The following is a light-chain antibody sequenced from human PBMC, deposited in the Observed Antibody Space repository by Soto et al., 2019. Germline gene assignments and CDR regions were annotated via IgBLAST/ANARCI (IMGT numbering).Light chain of an antibody. CDR3: HQYGSSPST. CDR2: GAS. J-gene: IGKJ1*01. Sequence: DIVLTQSPSTLSLSPGERATLSCRASQSITSNYLAWYQQKPGQAPRLLIYGASYRATGIPDRFSGSGSGTDFTLTISRLEPEDFAVYYCHQYGSSPSTFGQGTKVDIK. V-gene: IGKV3-20*01. CDR1: QSITSNY.